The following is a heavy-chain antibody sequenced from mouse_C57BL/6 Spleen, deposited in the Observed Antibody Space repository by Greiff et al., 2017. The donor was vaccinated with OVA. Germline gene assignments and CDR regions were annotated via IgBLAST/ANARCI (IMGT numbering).Heavy chain of an antibody. D-gene: IGHD1-1*01. Sequence: EVKLVESGGGLVKPGGSLKLSCAASGFTFSDYGMHWVRQAPEKGLEWVAYISSGSSTIYYADKVKGRFTISRDNAKNTLFLQMTSLRSEDTAMYYCARPLYYYGSPPFPYWGQGTLVTVSA. J-gene: IGHJ3*01. CDR2: ISSGSSTI. V-gene: IGHV5-17*01. CDR1: GFTFSDYG. CDR3: ARPLYYYGSPPFPY.